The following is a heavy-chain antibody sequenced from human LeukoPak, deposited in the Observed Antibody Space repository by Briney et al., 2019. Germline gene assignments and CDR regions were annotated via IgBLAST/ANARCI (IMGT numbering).Heavy chain of an antibody. D-gene: IGHD1/OR15-1a*01. J-gene: IGHJ4*02. Sequence: GASVKVSCKASGYTFTSYYMHWVRQAPGQGLEWMGIINPSGGSTSYAQKFQGRVTMTRDMSTSTVYMELSSLRSEDTAVFYCARGTNGKDFDYWGQGTLVTVSS. CDR2: INPSGGST. CDR1: GYTFTSYY. CDR3: ARGTNGKDFDY. V-gene: IGHV1-46*01.